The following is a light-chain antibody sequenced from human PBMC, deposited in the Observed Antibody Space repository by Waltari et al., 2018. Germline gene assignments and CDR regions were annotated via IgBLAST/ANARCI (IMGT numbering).Light chain of an antibody. CDR2: DTS. CDR3: QQRSN. Sequence: EIVLTQSPGTLSLSPGERVTLSCRASQSVRNSLSWYQQKPGQAPRLLIHDTSNRATGIPARFSGSGSGTDFTFTISSLEPEDFAVYYCQQRSNFGQGTRLDI. V-gene: IGKV3-11*01. J-gene: IGKJ5*01. CDR1: QSVRNS.